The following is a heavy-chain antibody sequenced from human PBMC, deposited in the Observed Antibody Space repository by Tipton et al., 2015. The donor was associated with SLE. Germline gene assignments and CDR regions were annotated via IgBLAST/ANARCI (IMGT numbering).Heavy chain of an antibody. Sequence: TLSLTCTMSGGSMSSSSNYWGWIRQPPGKGLEWIGSIFYSGTTSGNTYYNPSLKSRVPIVVDTSKNQFSLRLSSVTAADAAMYYCAKMDTAMVIESWGQGTLVTVSS. D-gene: IGHD5-18*01. CDR3: AKMDTAMVIES. J-gene: IGHJ4*02. V-gene: IGHV4-39*07. CDR1: GGSMSSSSNY. CDR2: IFYSGTTSGNT.